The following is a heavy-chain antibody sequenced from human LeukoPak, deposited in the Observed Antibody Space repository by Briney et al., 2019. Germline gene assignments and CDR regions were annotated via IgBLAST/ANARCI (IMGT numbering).Heavy chain of an antibody. CDR3: ARSSGYRGGWFDP. CDR2: IYYSGST. D-gene: IGHD5-12*01. Sequence: SETLSLTCAVYGGSFSGYYWSWIRQPPGKGLEWIGYIYYSGSTNYNPSLKSRVTISVDTSKNQFSLKLSSVTAADTAVYYCARSSGYRGGWFDPWGQGTLVTVSS. J-gene: IGHJ5*02. V-gene: IGHV4-59*01. CDR1: GGSFSGYY.